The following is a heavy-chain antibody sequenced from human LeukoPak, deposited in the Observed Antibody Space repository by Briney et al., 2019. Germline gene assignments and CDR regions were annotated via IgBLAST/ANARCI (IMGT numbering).Heavy chain of an antibody. J-gene: IGHJ3*02. D-gene: IGHD2-15*01. CDR2: INHSGST. CDR1: ASTFSSYG. CDR3: AREEDCSGGICYLGNAFDI. Sequence: KSGRSLRLSCAASASTFSSYGMHWIRQPPGKGLEWIGEINHSGSTNYNASLKSRVTISVDTSKNQFSLKLSSVTAADTAVYYCAREEDCSGGICYLGNAFDIWGQGTMLTVSS. V-gene: IGHV4-34*01.